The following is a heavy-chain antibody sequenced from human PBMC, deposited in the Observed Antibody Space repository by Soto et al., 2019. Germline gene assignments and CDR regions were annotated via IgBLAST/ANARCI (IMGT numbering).Heavy chain of an antibody. Sequence: QVQLVQSGAEVKKPGASVKVSCKASGYTFTAYYMHWLRQAPGQVLEWMGWINPNSGGTNYAQRFQGRVNLTNDTSISTTYMALSSLGSDDTAVYYCARGDFDRSGNYNAGWFAPWGQGTLVTVS. CDR3: ARGDFDRSGNYNAGWFAP. CDR1: GYTFTAYY. CDR2: INPNSGGT. D-gene: IGHD3-22*01. J-gene: IGHJ5*02. V-gene: IGHV1-2*02.